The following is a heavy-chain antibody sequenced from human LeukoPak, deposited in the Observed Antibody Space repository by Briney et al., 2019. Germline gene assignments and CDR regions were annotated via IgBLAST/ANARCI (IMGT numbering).Heavy chain of an antibody. J-gene: IGHJ5*02. CDR1: GYTFTSYY. V-gene: IGHV1-46*01. CDR2: INPSGGST. D-gene: IGHD2-2*01. Sequence: ASVKVSCKASGYTFTSYYMHWVRQAPGQGLEWMGIINPSGGSTSYAQKFQGRVTMTRDTSTSTVYMELSSLRSEDTAVYYCARRSSTSLEADNWFDPWGQGTLDTVSS. CDR3: ARRSSTSLEADNWFDP.